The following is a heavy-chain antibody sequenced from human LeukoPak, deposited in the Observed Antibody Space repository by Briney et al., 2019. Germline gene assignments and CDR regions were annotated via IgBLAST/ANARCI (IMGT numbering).Heavy chain of an antibody. CDR2: IYHSGST. J-gene: IGHJ4*02. D-gene: IGHD2-8*01. Sequence: PSETLSLTCTVSGYSISSGYYWGWIRQPPGKGLEWIGSIYHSGSTYYNPSLKSRVTISVDTSKNQFSLKLSSVTAADTAVYYCARARCTNGVCYRYYFDYWGQGTLVTVSS. V-gene: IGHV4-38-2*02. CDR1: GYSISSGYY. CDR3: ARARCTNGVCYRYYFDY.